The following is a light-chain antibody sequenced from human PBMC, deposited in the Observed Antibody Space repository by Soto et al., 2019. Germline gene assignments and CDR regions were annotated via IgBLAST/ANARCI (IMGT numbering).Light chain of an antibody. V-gene: IGKV3-15*01. CDR1: QSVSNN. Sequence: EIVMTESTATVSVYPGKRAKLSCRASQSVSNNVAWYQQKPGQAPRLLILGASTRATGIPARFSGSGSGTEFTLSISSLQSEDFAVYYCKQYKEWPPFTFGQGTRLEIK. CDR3: KQYKEWPPFT. CDR2: GAS. J-gene: IGKJ5*01.